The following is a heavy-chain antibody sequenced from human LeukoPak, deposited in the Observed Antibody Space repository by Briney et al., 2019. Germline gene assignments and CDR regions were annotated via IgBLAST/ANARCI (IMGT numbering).Heavy chain of an antibody. V-gene: IGHV4-61*02. CDR1: GDSISSGSYY. CDR3: ARDGPLRWFDP. CDR2: VSASGIT. Sequence: SETLSLTCTVSGDSISSGSYYWSWIRQPAGKGLEWIGRVSASGITSYKASLKSRVTISVDTSKKQFSLKLTSETAADTAVYYCARDGPLRWFDPWGQGTLVTVSS. J-gene: IGHJ5*02.